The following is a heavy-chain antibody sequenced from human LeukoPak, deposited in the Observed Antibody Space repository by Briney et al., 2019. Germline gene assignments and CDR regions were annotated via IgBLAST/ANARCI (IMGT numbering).Heavy chain of an antibody. CDR2: MWYDGSIK. V-gene: IGHV3-33*02. CDR3: AREAGHSRLLVLN. J-gene: IGHJ4*02. CDR1: GFTFSNYG. D-gene: IGHD6-13*01. Sequence: GGSLRLSCAASGFTFSNYGMHWVRQAPGKGLEWLAIMWYDGSIKYYADSTKGRFTISRDNSKNTVFLQMNSLRAEDTAVYYCAREAGHSRLLVLNWGQGTPVTVSS.